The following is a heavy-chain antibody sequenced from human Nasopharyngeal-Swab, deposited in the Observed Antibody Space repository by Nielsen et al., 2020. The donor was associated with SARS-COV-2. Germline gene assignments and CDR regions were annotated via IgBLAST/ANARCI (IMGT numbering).Heavy chain of an antibody. J-gene: IGHJ6*02. V-gene: IGHV3-53*04. CDR2: IYSGGST. Sequence: GESLKISSAASGFTVSSNYMSWVRQAPGKGLEWVSVIYSGGSTYYADSVKGRFTISRHNSKNTLYLQMNSLRAEDTAVYYCARQGPHYYYYGMDVWGQGTTVTVSS. CDR3: ARQGPHYYYYGMDV. CDR1: GFTVSSNY.